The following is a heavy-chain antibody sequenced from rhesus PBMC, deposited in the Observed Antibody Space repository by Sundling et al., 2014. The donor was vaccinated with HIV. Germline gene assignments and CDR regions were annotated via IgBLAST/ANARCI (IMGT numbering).Heavy chain of an antibody. J-gene: IGHJ1*01. V-gene: IGHV4-80*01. CDR2: INGDDGKT. CDR1: GTSISYYW. CDR3: ARHRGYCTSGSCYVLDCDV. D-gene: IGHD2-2*01. Sequence: QVQLQESGPGLVKPSETLSLTCTVSGTSISYYWWSWIRQPPGKGLEWVGEINGDDGKTNYEPSLTSRVSISRDTSKNQFSLNLTSVTAADTAVYYCARHRGYCTSGSCYVLDCDVWGQGALVTVSS.